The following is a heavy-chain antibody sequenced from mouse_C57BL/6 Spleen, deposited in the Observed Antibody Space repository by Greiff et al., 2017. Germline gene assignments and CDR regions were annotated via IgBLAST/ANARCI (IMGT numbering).Heavy chain of an antibody. CDR2: INPGSGGT. J-gene: IGHJ1*03. Sequence: AQLQQSGAELVRPGTSVKVSCKASGYAFTNYLIEWVKQRPGQGLEWIGVINPGSGGTNYNEKFKGKATLTADKSSSTAYMQLSSLTSEDSAVYFCARSGYYGSSYVWYFDVWGTGTTVTVSS. CDR1: GYAFTNYL. CDR3: ARSGYYGSSYVWYFDV. V-gene: IGHV1-54*01. D-gene: IGHD1-1*01.